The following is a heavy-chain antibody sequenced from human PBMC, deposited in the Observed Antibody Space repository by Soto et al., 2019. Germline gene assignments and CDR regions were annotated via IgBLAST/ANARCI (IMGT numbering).Heavy chain of an antibody. Sequence: GGSLRLSCAASGFTFSSNWMHWVRRVPGRGLVWVSRINADGSETNYEDSVEGRFTISRDNPKNTLYLQMNSLRAEDTAVYYCARDGEGFWGQGTLV. CDR2: INADGSET. J-gene: IGHJ4*02. D-gene: IGHD2-21*01. V-gene: IGHV3-74*01. CDR1: GFTFSSNW. CDR3: ARDGEGF.